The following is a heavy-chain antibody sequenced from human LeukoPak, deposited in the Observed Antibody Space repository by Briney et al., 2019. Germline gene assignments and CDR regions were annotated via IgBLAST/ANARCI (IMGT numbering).Heavy chain of an antibody. CDR1: GFTFSSYW. Sequence: GGSLRLSCAASGFTFSSYWMSWVRQAPGKGLEWVANIKQDGSEKYYVDSVKGRFTISRDNAKNSLYLQMNSLRAEDTAVYYCARSGSNYYYHYMDVWGKGTTVTVSS. V-gene: IGHV3-7*03. D-gene: IGHD5-12*01. CDR3: ARSGSNYYYHYMDV. J-gene: IGHJ6*03. CDR2: IKQDGSEK.